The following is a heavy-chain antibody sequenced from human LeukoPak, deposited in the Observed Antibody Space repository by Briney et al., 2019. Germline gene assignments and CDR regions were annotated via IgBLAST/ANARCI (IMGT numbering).Heavy chain of an antibody. V-gene: IGHV4-61*02. Sequence: SQTLSLTCTVSGGSISSSNYYWSWIRQPAGKRLEWIGRIYASGSTNYNPSLKSRVTISVDTSKNQFSLNLNSVTAADTAVYYCARRSGGYSSSHFDYWGQGTLVTVSS. D-gene: IGHD6-6*01. CDR2: IYASGST. J-gene: IGHJ4*02. CDR1: GGSISSSNYY. CDR3: ARRSGGYSSSHFDY.